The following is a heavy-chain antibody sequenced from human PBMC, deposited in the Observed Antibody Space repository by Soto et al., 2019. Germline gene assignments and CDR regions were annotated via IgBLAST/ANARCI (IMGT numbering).Heavy chain of an antibody. CDR3: ARPTSTGTTSGYYFDY. Sequence: QVQLVQSGAEVKKPGSSVKVSCNASGGTFSSYPISWVRQAPGQGLEWMGRIIPILDITDYAQRFPGRVTITADKSTSKAYMELSSLLSDDTAVYYCARPTSTGTTSGYYFDYWGQGTLVTVSS. J-gene: IGHJ4*02. CDR2: IIPILDIT. V-gene: IGHV1-69*02. D-gene: IGHD1-7*01. CDR1: GGTFSSYP.